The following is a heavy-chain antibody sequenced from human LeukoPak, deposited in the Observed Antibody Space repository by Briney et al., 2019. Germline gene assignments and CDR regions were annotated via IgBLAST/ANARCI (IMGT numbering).Heavy chain of an antibody. CDR3: ASNWDYVRGYCMDV. J-gene: IGHJ6*03. Sequence: PGGSLRLSCAASGFTFSSHWVSWVCQAPGKWLQWVANINQDGGEKHYVDSVRGRFTISRDNVKNSLYLQMNSLRVEDSAVYYCASNWDYVRGYCMDVWGQGTTVTVSS. V-gene: IGHV3-7*01. CDR1: GFTFSSHW. CDR2: INQDGGEK. D-gene: IGHD1-7*01.